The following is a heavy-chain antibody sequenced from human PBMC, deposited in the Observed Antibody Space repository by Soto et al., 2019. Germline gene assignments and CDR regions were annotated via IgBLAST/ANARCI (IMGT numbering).Heavy chain of an antibody. J-gene: IGHJ4*02. D-gene: IGHD2-15*01. V-gene: IGHV3-49*03. Sequence: GGSLRLSCTTSGFTFVDFAMSWFRLAPGKGLEWVGFIRSKGYGETTEYAASMKGRFTISRDDSKSIAYLQMNSLNTEDTAVYYCSRGCSYVVTTNCRQSFDYWGQGTLVTVSS. CDR1: GFTFVDFA. CDR3: SRGCSYVVTTNCRQSFDY. CDR2: IRSKGYGETT.